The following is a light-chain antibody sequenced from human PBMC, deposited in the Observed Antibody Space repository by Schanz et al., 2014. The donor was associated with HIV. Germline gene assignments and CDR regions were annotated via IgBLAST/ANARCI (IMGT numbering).Light chain of an antibody. CDR2: GAS. V-gene: IGKV3-15*01. CDR3: QQYTQYPPFT. J-gene: IGKJ2*01. Sequence: EIVMTQSPATLSVSPGERATLSCRASQSVSSNLAWYQQTPGQAPRLLIYGASTRATGIPARFSGSGSGTEFTLTISNLQPDDFATYYCQQYTQYPPFTFGQGTNLEIK. CDR1: QSVSSN.